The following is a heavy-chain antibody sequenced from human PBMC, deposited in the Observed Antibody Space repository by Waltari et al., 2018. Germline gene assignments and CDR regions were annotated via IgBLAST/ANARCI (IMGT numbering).Heavy chain of an antibody. CDR2: IRYDGSNK. V-gene: IGHV3-30*02. J-gene: IGHJ3*02. CDR1: GFTFSSYG. CDR3: AKLPAYNWNDEAFDI. Sequence: QVQLVESGGGVVQPGGSLRLSCAASGFTFSSYGMHWVRQAPGKGLEWVAFIRYDGSNKYYADSVKGRFTISRDNSKNTLYLQMNSLRAEDTAVYYCAKLPAYNWNDEAFDIWGQGTMVTVSS. D-gene: IGHD1-1*01.